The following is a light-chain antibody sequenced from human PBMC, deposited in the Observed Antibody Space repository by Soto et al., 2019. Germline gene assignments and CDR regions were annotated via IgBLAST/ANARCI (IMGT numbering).Light chain of an antibody. CDR1: ISDVGGYNL. CDR3: CSIAGSFHV. J-gene: IGLJ1*01. CDR2: EVS. V-gene: IGLV2-23*02. Sequence: SGMSQPASVAGSPVQASTISCTGTISDVGGYNLVSWYQQHPGKAPKLMIYEVSKRSSGVSNRFSGSKSGYTASLTISGLQTEDEADYYCCSIAGSFHVFGTGTKV.